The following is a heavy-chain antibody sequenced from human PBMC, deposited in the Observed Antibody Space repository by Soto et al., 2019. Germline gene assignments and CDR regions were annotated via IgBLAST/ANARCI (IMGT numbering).Heavy chain of an antibody. CDR2: TYYKSKWNN. J-gene: IGHJ6*02. CDR3: TGITWFRGMDV. V-gene: IGHV6-1*01. D-gene: IGHD3-10*01. CDR1: GDSVSSNSDG. Sequence: QTRSLACVISGDSVSSNSDGWNLIRQSPSRGLEWLGRTYYKSKWNNDYALSVKSRITINPDTSKNQFSLHLYSVTPEDTAVYYCTGITWFRGMDVWGQGTPVTVSS.